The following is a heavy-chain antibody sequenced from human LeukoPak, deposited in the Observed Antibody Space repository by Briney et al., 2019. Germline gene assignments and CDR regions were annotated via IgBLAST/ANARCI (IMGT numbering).Heavy chain of an antibody. CDR1: GFTFSSYA. D-gene: IGHD6-19*01. Sequence: GRSLRLSCAASGFTFSSYAMSWVRQAPGKGLEWVSVISGSGGSTYYADSVKGRFTISRDNSKNTLYLQMNSLRAEDTAVYYCAKGIQRYSSGWKPFDYWGQGTLVTVSS. J-gene: IGHJ4*02. V-gene: IGHV3-23*01. CDR3: AKGIQRYSSGWKPFDY. CDR2: ISGSGGST.